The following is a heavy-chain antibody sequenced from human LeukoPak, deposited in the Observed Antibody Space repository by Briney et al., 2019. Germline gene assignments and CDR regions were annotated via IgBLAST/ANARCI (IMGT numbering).Heavy chain of an antibody. J-gene: IGHJ4*02. CDR3: AREWDYYDSSGYFNGYFDY. CDR2: ISAYNGNT. V-gene: IGHV1-18*01. CDR1: GYTFTSYG. Sequence: ASVKVSCKASGYTFTSYGIGWVRQAPGQGLEWMGWISAYNGNTNYAQKLQGRVTMTTDTSTSTAYMELRSLRSDDTAVYYCAREWDYYDSSGYFNGYFDYWGQGTLVTVSS. D-gene: IGHD3-22*01.